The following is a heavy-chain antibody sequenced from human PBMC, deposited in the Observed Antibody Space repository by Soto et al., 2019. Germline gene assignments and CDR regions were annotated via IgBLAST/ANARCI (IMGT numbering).Heavy chain of an antibody. J-gene: IGHJ6*02. Sequence: PGGSLRLSCAASGFTFSNAWMNWVRQAPGKGLEWVGRIKSKTDGGTTDYAAPVKGRFTISRDDSKNTLYLQMNSLKTEDTAVYYCGVPYDYYGMDVWGQGTTVTVSS. CDR2: IKSKTDGGTT. V-gene: IGHV3-15*07. CDR3: GVPYDYYGMDV. CDR1: GFTFSNAW.